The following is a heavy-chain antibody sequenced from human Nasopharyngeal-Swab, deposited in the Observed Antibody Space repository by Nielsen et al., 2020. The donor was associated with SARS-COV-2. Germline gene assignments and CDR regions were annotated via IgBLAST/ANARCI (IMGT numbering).Heavy chain of an antibody. V-gene: IGHV1-8*01. D-gene: IGHD4-17*01. Sequence: ASVKVSCKASGYTFTSYDINWVRQATGQGLEWMGWMNPNSGNTGYAQKFQGRVTMTRNTSISTAYMELSSLRSEDTAVYYCARDNGDYDPGYYYYYMDVWGKGTTVTVSS. CDR1: GYTFTSYD. CDR3: ARDNGDYDPGYYYYYMDV. CDR2: MNPNSGNT. J-gene: IGHJ6*03.